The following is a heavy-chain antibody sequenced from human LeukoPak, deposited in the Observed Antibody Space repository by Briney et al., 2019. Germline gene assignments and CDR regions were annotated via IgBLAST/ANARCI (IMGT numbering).Heavy chain of an antibody. CDR3: VRDGGVSGYDLLDY. D-gene: IGHD5-12*01. CDR2: INQDGSEE. Sequence: PGGSLRLSCAASGFTFSNYWMTCVRQPPGKGLEWVAHINQDGSEEHYMDSVKARSTISRDNAKNSLYLQMNSLRAEETAVYYCVRDGGVSGYDLLDYWGQGTLGTVSS. J-gene: IGHJ4*02. CDR1: GFTFSNYW. V-gene: IGHV3-7*01.